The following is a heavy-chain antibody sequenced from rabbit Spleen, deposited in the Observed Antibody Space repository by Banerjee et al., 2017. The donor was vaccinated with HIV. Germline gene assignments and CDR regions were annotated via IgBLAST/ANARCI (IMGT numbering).Heavy chain of an antibody. V-gene: IGHV1S40*01. J-gene: IGHJ4*01. D-gene: IGHD2-1*01. CDR1: GFSFSSSYF. CDR3: ARAPYEDYTPSYFNL. Sequence: QSLEESGGDLVKPGASLTLTCTAAGFSFSSSYFMCWVRQAPGKGLEWIACIYTGSGSTYYASWAKGRFPTSKTSSTTVTLQLNSLTAADTATYFCARAPYEDYTPSYFNLWGPGTLVTVS. CDR2: IYTGSGST.